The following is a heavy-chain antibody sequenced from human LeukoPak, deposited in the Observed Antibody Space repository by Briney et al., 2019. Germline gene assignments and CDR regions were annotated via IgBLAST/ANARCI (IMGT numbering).Heavy chain of an antibody. CDR1: GYTFTSYY. Sequence: GASVTVSCKESGYTFTSYYMHWVRQAPGQGLEWMGLINPSGGSTSYAQKFQGRVTMTRDTSTSTVYMELSSLRSEDTAVYYCARDQFCSGGSCYLFDYWGQGTLVTVSS. CDR2: INPSGGST. V-gene: IGHV1-46*01. CDR3: ARDQFCSGGSCYLFDY. D-gene: IGHD2-15*01. J-gene: IGHJ4*02.